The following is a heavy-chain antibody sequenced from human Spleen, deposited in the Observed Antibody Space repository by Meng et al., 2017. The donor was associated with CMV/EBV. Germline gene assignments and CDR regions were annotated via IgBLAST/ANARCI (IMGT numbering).Heavy chain of an antibody. Sequence: GESLKISCAASGFTFSSYGMHWVRQAPGKGLEWAAFIRYDGSNKYYADSVKGRFTISRDNSKNTLYLQMNSLRAEDTAVYYCASLYNWNDAIDYWGQGTLVTVSS. D-gene: IGHD1-20*01. CDR1: GFTFSSYG. J-gene: IGHJ4*02. CDR3: ASLYNWNDAIDY. CDR2: IRYDGSNK. V-gene: IGHV3-30*02.